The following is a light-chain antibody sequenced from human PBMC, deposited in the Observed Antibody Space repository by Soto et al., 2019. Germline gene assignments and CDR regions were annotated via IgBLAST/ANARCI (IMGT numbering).Light chain of an antibody. J-gene: IGKJ1*01. CDR1: QSVLYSSNNKNY. CDR3: QQYYSSWT. CDR2: WAS. V-gene: IGKV4-1*01. Sequence: DIVMTQSPDSLAVSLGERATINCKSSQSVLYSSNNKNYLAWYQQKPGQPTKLLIYWASTLESGVPDRFSGSGSGTDFTLTISSLQAEDVAVYYCQQYYSSWTFGQGTKVEIK.